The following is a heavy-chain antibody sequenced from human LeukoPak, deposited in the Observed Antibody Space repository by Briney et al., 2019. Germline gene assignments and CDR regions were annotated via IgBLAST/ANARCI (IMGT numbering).Heavy chain of an antibody. D-gene: IGHD6-19*01. J-gene: IGHJ1*01. Sequence: GASVKVSCKASGGTFSGYAISWVRQAPGQGLEWMGGIIPIFGTANYAQKFQGRVTITADKSTSTAYMELSSLRSEDTAVYYCARGPQWLPQGQYFQHWGQGTLVTVSS. CDR2: IIPIFGTA. V-gene: IGHV1-69*06. CDR3: ARGPQWLPQGQYFQH. CDR1: GGTFSGYA.